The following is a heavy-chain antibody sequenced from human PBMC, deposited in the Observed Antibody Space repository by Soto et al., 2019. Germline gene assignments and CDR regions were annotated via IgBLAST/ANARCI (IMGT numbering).Heavy chain of an antibody. CDR1: GGSISSYY. D-gene: IGHD2-2*01. V-gene: IGHV4-59*01. Sequence: SETLSLTCTVFGGSISSYYWSWIRQPPGKXLEWIGYIYYSGSTNYNPSLKSRVTISVDTSKNQFSLKLSSVTAADTAVYYCARVGYCSSTSCYWDGMDVWGQGTTVTVSS. CDR2: IYYSGST. CDR3: ARVGYCSSTSCYWDGMDV. J-gene: IGHJ6*02.